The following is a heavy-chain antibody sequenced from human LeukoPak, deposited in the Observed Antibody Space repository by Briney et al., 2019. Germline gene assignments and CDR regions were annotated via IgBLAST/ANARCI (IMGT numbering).Heavy chain of an antibody. CDR2: INHSGST. Sequence: SETLSLTCAVYGGSFSGYYWSWIRQPPGKGLEWIGEINHSGSTNYNPSLKSRVIISVDTSKNQFSLKLSSVTAADTAVYYCARGRVVRGVMAYWGQGTLVTVSS. D-gene: IGHD3-10*01. CDR1: GGSFSGYY. CDR3: ARGRVVRGVMAY. J-gene: IGHJ4*02. V-gene: IGHV4-34*01.